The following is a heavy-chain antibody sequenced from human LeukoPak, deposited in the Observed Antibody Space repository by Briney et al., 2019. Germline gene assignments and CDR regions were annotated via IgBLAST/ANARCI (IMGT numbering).Heavy chain of an antibody. CDR2: TYYRSKWYY. J-gene: IGHJ6*03. CDR1: GDSVSTDSGA. Sequence: SQTLSLTCAISGDSVSTDSGAWNWIRQSPSRGLEWLGRTYYRSKWYYDYAVSAKSRITINPDTSKNQVSLHLNSVTPEDTAVYYCARGPEARYYYYIDVWGKGTTVTVSS. CDR3: ARGPEARYYYYIDV. D-gene: IGHD1-14*01. V-gene: IGHV6-1*01.